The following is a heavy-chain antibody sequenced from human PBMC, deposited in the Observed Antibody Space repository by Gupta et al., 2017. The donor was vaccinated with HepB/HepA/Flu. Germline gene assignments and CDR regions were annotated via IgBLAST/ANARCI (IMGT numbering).Heavy chain of an antibody. Sequence: QVQLVESGGGVVQPGRSLRLSCAASGFTFSRYAMHWVRQAPGKGLEWVAVISYDGSNKYYADSVKGRFTISRDNSKNTLYLQMNSLRAEDTAVYYWARDQGWYFDYWGQGTLVTGSS. J-gene: IGHJ4*02. CDR1: GFTFSRYA. V-gene: IGHV3-30-3*01. CDR3: ARDQGWYFDY. D-gene: IGHD2-15*01. CDR2: ISYDGSNK.